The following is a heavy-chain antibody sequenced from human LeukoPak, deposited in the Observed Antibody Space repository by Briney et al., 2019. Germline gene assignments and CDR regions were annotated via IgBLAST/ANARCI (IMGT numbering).Heavy chain of an antibody. V-gene: IGHV3-23*01. CDR2: ISSGGGST. D-gene: IGHD6-19*01. CDR3: AKNLDKTVLTVAGPIDN. Sequence: GGSLRLSCAASAFTFNTYAMSWVRQAPGKGLEWVSGISSGGGSTYYADSVKGRFTISRDNSKNTLYLLMNSLRAEDTAVYYCAKNLDKTVLTVAGPIDNWGQGTLVIVSS. CDR1: AFTFNTYA. J-gene: IGHJ4*02.